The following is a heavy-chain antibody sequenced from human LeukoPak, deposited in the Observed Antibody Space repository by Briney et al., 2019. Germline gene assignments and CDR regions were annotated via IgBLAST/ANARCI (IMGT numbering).Heavy chain of an antibody. Sequence: GGSLRLSCVASGFTFSDHYMDWVRQAPGKGLEWVGRTRNKANSYTTEYAASVKGRFTISRDDSKNSLYLQMNSLKTEDTAVYYCARVGVEAVAGIDYYGLDVWGQGTTVTVSS. D-gene: IGHD6-19*01. CDR2: TRNKANSYTT. J-gene: IGHJ6*02. CDR1: GFTFSDHY. V-gene: IGHV3-72*01. CDR3: ARVGVEAVAGIDYYGLDV.